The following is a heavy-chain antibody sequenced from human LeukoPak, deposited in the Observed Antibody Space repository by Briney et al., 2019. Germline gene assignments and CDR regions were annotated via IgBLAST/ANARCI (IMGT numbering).Heavy chain of an antibody. CDR3: AKGIEVVPAATYGWLDP. CDR2: ISYDGSNK. Sequence: SGGSLRLSCAASGFTFSSYGMHWVRQAPGKGLEWVAVISYDGSNKYYADSVKGRFTISRDNSKNTLYLQMNSLRAEDTAVYYCAKGIEVVPAATYGWLDPWGQGTLVTVSS. V-gene: IGHV3-30*18. D-gene: IGHD2-2*01. J-gene: IGHJ5*02. CDR1: GFTFSSYG.